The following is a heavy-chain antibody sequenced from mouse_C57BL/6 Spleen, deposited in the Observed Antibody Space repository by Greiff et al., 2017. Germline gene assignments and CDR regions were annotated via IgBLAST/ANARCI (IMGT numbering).Heavy chain of an antibody. J-gene: IGHJ2*01. Sequence: ESGPGLVKPSQSLSLTCSVTGYSITSGYYWNWIRQFPGNKLEWMGYISYDGSNNYNPSLKNRISITRDTSKNQFFLKLNSVTTEDTATYYCARVAGYFDYWGQGTTRTVSS. CDR1: GYSITSGYY. CDR2: ISYDGSN. CDR3: ARVAGYFDY. V-gene: IGHV3-6*01.